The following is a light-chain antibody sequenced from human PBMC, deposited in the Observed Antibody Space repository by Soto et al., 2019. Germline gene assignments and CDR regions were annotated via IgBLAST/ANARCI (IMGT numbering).Light chain of an antibody. J-gene: IGKJ1*01. CDR1: QSISNY. CDR2: ASS. V-gene: IGKV1-39*01. CDR3: QQCYTRT. Sequence: DIRLTQSPSSLSASVGDRVSISFRASQSISNYLNWYQQKPGKAPKVLIFASSRLQSGVPSRFSGSGSGTDVTPATSSLQPEDCATYYYQQCYTRTFGPGTKV.